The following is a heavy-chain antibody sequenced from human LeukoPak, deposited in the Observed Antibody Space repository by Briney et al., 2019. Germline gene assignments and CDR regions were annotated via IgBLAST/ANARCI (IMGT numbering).Heavy chain of an antibody. CDR3: ARTDGSSWYPGLDP. D-gene: IGHD6-13*01. CDR2: ISSSSSYI. J-gene: IGHJ5*02. Sequence: GGSLRLSCAASGFTFSSYSMNWVRQAPGKGLEWVSSISSSSSYIYYADSVKGRFTISRDNAKNSLYLQMNSLRAEDTAVYYCARTDGSSWYPGLDPWGQGTLVTVSS. CDR1: GFTFSSYS. V-gene: IGHV3-21*01.